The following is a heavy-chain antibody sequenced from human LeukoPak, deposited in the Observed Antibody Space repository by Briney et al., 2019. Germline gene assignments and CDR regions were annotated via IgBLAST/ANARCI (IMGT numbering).Heavy chain of an antibody. CDR1: GGTFSSYA. D-gene: IGHD3-22*01. J-gene: IGHJ3*02. Sequence: SVKVSCKASGGTFSSYAISWVRQAPGQGLEWMGRIIPILGIANYAQKFQGRVTITADKSTSTAYMELSSLRSEDTAVYYCATSQGGMYYYDSSGYPLDAFDIWGQGTMVTVSS. CDR2: IIPILGIA. CDR3: ATSQGGMYYYDSSGYPLDAFDI. V-gene: IGHV1-69*04.